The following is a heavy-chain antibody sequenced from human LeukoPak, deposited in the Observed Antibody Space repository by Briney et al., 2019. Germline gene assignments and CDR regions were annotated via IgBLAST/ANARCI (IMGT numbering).Heavy chain of an antibody. Sequence: PSQTLSLTCTVSGGSISSGSYYWSWIRQPAGKGLEWIGRIYTSGSTYYNPSLKSRVTISVDTSKNQFSLKLSSVTAADTAVYYCARDREWEPSRVWFDYWGQGTLVTVSS. CDR1: GGSISSGSYY. V-gene: IGHV4-61*02. CDR3: ARDREWEPSRVWFDY. CDR2: IYTSGST. D-gene: IGHD1-26*01. J-gene: IGHJ4*02.